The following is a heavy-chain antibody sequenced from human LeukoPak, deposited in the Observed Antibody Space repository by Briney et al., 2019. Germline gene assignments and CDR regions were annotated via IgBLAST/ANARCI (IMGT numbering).Heavy chain of an antibody. Sequence: SETLSLTCTVSGGSISSGSYYWSWIRQPAGKGLEWIGRIYTSGSTNYNPSLKSRVTISVDTSKNQFSLKLSSVTAADTAVYYCARESRGSYGPGDYWGQGTLVTVSS. CDR3: ARESRGSYGPGDY. D-gene: IGHD1-26*01. CDR2: IYTSGST. CDR1: GGSISSGSYY. J-gene: IGHJ4*02. V-gene: IGHV4-61*02.